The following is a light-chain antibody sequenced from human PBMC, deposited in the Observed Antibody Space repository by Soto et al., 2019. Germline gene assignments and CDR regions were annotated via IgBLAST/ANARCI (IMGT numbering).Light chain of an antibody. CDR1: QDITNY. J-gene: IGKJ3*01. CDR2: SAS. CDR3: QQLQRTPFT. V-gene: IGKV1-9*01. Sequence: QLTQSPSSLSASIGDRVTITCRASQDITNYLAWYQQQPGKAPKLLVYSASTLHSGVPTRFSGSGSGTEFILTIGRLQPEDFATYYCQQLQRTPFTFGPGTTVDV.